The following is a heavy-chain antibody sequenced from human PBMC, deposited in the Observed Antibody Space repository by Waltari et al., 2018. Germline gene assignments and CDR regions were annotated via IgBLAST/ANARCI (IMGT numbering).Heavy chain of an antibody. CDR2: IRSKAYGGTT. CDR3: TRDGSGSYGAGSTDY. V-gene: IGHV3-49*04. CDR1: GFPVADYA. J-gene: IGHJ4*02. Sequence: EVQLVASGGGLVQPGRSPRLPGTASGFPVADYAMSWVRRAPGKGLEWVGFIRSKAYGGTTEYAASVKGRFTISRDDSKSIAYLQMNSLKTEDTAVYYCTRDGSGSYGAGSTDYWGQGTLVTVSS. D-gene: IGHD1-26*01.